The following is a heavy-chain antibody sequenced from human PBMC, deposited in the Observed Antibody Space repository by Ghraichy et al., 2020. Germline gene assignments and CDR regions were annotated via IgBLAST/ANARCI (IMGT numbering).Heavy chain of an antibody. J-gene: IGHJ4*02. CDR2: IYFSGST. V-gene: IGHV4-59*01. D-gene: IGHD1-26*01. Sequence: SETLSLTCSVSGGSISDYFWSWIRQPPGKGLEWIGHIYFSGSTYYNPSLKSRVTISMDTSKNQFSLKLNSVTAADTAVYYCARDWDGRNYYFDYWGREPWSPSPQ. CDR3: ARDWDGRNYYFDY. CDR1: GGSISDYF.